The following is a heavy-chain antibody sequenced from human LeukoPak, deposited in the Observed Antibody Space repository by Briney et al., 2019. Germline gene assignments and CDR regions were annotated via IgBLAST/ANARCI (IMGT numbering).Heavy chain of an antibody. CDR1: GFTFSDY. V-gene: IGHV3-11*04. CDR3: ARAGELRYMDV. D-gene: IGHD3-16*01. J-gene: IGHJ6*03. CDR2: IKGIGPTT. Sequence: GGSLRLSCAASGFTFSDYMSWIRQAPGKGLEWVSTIKGIGPTTYYADSLKGRFTISRDNAKNSLFLQMSSLRADDTAIYYCARAGELRYMDVWGKGTAVTVSS.